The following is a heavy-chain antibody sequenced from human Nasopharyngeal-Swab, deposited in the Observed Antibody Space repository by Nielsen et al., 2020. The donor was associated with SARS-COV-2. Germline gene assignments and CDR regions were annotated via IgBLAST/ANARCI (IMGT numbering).Heavy chain of an antibody. CDR2: IYDSGST. Sequence: SETLSLTCTVSDGSISSGDYYWTWMRQHPGKGLEWIGYIYDSGSTNHNPSLKSRVTISVDTSKNQFSLKLSSVTAADTAVYYCARGFDPWGQGTLVTVSS. J-gene: IGHJ5*02. CDR1: DGSISSGDYY. CDR3: ARGFDP. V-gene: IGHV4-61*08.